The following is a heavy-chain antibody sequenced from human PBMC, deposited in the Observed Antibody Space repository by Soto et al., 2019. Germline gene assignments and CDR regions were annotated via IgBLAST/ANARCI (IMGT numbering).Heavy chain of an antibody. CDR1: GCTFNSHG. CDR3: ARCAEYQLLSRDYFYGMDA. D-gene: IGHD2-2*01. CDR2: ISYEGSNN. V-gene: IGHV3-30*03. J-gene: IGHJ6*02. Sequence: PGGSLRLSCGAAGCTFNSHGMHWGRQAPGKGLEWVAVISYEGSNNFYAESVKGRFTISRDNSKNTLYLQMNSLRREDTAVYSCARCAEYQLLSRDYFYGMDAWGQGTTVTVSS.